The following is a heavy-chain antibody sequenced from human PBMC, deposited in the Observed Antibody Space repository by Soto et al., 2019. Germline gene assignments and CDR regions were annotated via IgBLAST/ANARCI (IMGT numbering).Heavy chain of an antibody. D-gene: IGHD3-22*01. Sequence: GASVKVSCKASGGTFSSYAISWVRQAPGQGLESMGGTIPIFDTANYAQKFQGRVTITADESTSTAYMELSSLRSEDTAVYYCARSNYYDSSAPSYFDYWGQGTLVTVSS. CDR1: GGTFSSYA. J-gene: IGHJ4*02. CDR3: ARSNYYDSSAPSYFDY. CDR2: TIPIFDTA. V-gene: IGHV1-69*01.